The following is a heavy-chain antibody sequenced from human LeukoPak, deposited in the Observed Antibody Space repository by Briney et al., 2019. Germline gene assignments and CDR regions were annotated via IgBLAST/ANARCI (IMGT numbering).Heavy chain of an antibody. D-gene: IGHD3-22*01. Sequence: GGCLRLSCAASGFTFRSYSMSWGREAPGKGLEGGSAISGSGGTTYYADSVKGRFTISRDNYKNTLYLQMNSLRAADTALYYCAKDVEYYYDTSDYFYFDYWGQGTLVTVSS. V-gene: IGHV3-23*01. CDR3: AKDVEYYYDTSDYFYFDY. J-gene: IGHJ4*02. CDR1: GFTFRSYS. CDR2: ISGSGGTT.